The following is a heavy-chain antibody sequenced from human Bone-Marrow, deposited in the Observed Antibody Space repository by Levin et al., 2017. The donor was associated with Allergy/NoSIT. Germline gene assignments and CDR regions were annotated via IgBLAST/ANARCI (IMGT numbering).Heavy chain of an antibody. V-gene: IGHV3-23*01. CDR2: ISGSGVTT. CDR1: GFSFHTYN. CDR3: AKDQQWLMIYYYYAMDV. D-gene: IGHD6-19*01. J-gene: IGHJ6*02. Sequence: HAGGSLRLSCAASGFSFHTYNMHWVRQAPGKGLEWVSGISGSGVTTEYADSVRGRFTISRDNSKNTLYLEMNGLRAEDTAVYYCAKDQQWLMIYYYYAMDVWGQGTTVTVSS.